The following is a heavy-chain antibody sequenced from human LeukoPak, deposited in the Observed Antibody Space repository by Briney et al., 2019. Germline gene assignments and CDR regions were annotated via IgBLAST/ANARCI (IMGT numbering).Heavy chain of an antibody. CDR2: YSNSGST. V-gene: IGHV4-39*01. CDR3: ARLSYRRFDY. J-gene: IGHJ4*02. Sequence: PSETLSLTCTVSGGSINSGDLHWGWIRQPPGKGLEWIGSYSNSGSTFYNASLKSRVTISVDTSKNQFSLKLSSVTAADTAVYYCARLSYRRFDYWGQGNLVAVSS. D-gene: IGHD4-11*01. CDR1: GGSINSGDLH.